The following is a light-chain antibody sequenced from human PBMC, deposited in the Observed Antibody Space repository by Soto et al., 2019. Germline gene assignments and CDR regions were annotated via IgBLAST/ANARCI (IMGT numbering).Light chain of an antibody. J-gene: IGKJ1*01. CDR1: NNIDRW. V-gene: IGKV1-5*01. Sequence: IQMTQSPSTLSAFLCDRVTITCRDSNNIDRWMSWYQQKPGKAPSLLIFDASTLHSGVPSRFSGSGSGTDFTLTSSSLQPDDFATYYCQQFAISTTFGQGTKVDIK. CDR3: QQFAISTT. CDR2: DAS.